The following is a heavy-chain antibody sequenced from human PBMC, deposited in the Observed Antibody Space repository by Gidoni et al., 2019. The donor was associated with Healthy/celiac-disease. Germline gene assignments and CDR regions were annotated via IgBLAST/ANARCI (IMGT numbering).Heavy chain of an antibody. CDR3: TTDQLLISSYDYYGMDV. J-gene: IGHJ6*02. CDR2: IRSKAYGGTT. V-gene: IGHV3-49*05. CDR1: GFTFGDYA. D-gene: IGHD2-2*01. Sequence: VQLVESGGGLVKPGRSLRLSCTASGFTFGDYAMSWFRQAPGKGLEWGGCIRSKAYGGTTEYAASVKGRFTIARDDSKSIAYLQMNSLKTEDTAVYYCTTDQLLISSYDYYGMDVWGQGTTVTVSS.